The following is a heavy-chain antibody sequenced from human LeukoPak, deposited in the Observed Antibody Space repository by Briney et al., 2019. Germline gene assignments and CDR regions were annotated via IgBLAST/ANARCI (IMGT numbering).Heavy chain of an antibody. J-gene: IGHJ5*02. V-gene: IGHV4-31*02. D-gene: IGHD4-23*01. CDR1: GGSISSGGYY. Sequence: SQTLSLTCTVSGGSISSGGYYWSWLRQHPGTGLEWIGYIYYSGSTYYNPSLKSRVTISVDTSKNQFSLKLSSVTAADTAVYYCARSLTTVVTAWGQGTLVTVSS. CDR2: IYYSGST. CDR3: ARSLTTVVTA.